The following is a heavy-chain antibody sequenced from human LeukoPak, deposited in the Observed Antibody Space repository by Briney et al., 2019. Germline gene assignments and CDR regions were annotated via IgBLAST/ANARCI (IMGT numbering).Heavy chain of an antibody. J-gene: IGHJ4*02. D-gene: IGHD1-26*01. Sequence: GGSLRLSCSVSGFTLSNYGMHWVRQAPGKGLEWVAFIRHDGSNTNYADSVKGRFTISRDSSKNTLYLQMNSLRPEDTAVYYCAKDKGAIRPMYYFDYWDQGTLVTVSS. CDR3: AKDKGAIRPMYYFDY. V-gene: IGHV3-30*02. CDR1: GFTLSNYG. CDR2: IRHDGSNT.